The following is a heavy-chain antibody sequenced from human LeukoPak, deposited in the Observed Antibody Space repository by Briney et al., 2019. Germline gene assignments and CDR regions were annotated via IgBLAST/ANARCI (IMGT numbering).Heavy chain of an antibody. Sequence: GGSLRLSCAASGFTFSSHAMHWVRQAPGKGLDWVALISNDGSNKYYADSVKGRFSISRDNSKSTLYLQMNSLRAEDTAVYYCARDHYDSSGYLFDYWGRGTLVSVSS. CDR3: ARDHYDSSGYLFDY. CDR1: GFTFSSHA. D-gene: IGHD3-22*01. V-gene: IGHV3-30*04. J-gene: IGHJ4*02. CDR2: ISNDGSNK.